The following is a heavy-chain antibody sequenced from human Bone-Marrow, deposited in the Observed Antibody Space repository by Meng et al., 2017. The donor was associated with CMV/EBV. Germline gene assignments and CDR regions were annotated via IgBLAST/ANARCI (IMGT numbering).Heavy chain of an antibody. CDR3: AKSTSGIVGAIVY. V-gene: IGHV3-23*01. D-gene: IGHD1-26*01. Sequence: GGSLRRSCAASGFTLSSYAMSWVRQAPGKGLEWVSAISGSGGSTYYADSVKGRFTISRDNSKNTLYLQMNSLSAEDTAVYYCAKSTSGIVGAIVYWGQGTLVTVSS. CDR1: GFTLSSYA. J-gene: IGHJ4*02. CDR2: ISGSGGST.